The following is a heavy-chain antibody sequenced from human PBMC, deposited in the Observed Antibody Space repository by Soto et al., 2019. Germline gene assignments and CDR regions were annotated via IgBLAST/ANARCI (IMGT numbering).Heavy chain of an antibody. Sequence: SVKVSCKASGGSFSSLVISWLRQAPGQGPEWMGGINPMLGVANFAQKFQDRVTITADESTTTAYMELSSLRSEDTAVYYCARGPAQFDPWGKGTLVTVSS. D-gene: IGHD2-2*01. V-gene: IGHV1-69*10. J-gene: IGHJ5*02. CDR3: ARGPAQFDP. CDR1: GGSFSSLV. CDR2: INPMLGVA.